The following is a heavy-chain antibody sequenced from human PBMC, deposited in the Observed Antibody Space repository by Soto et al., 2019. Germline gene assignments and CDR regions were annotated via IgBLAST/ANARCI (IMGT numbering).Heavy chain of an antibody. CDR1: GGSIRSSSHY. CDR3: YIDGY. Sequence: QVQLQESGPGLVKPSETLSLTCTVSGGSIRSSSHYWAWNRQPPGKGLEWIGGFYYGGSPYYNSSLRSRVTMSVDTSKDQFSLNLNSVTAADTAIYYCYIDGYWGQGTLVTVSS. V-gene: IGHV4-39*01. D-gene: IGHD2-2*02. CDR2: FYYGGSP. J-gene: IGHJ4*02.